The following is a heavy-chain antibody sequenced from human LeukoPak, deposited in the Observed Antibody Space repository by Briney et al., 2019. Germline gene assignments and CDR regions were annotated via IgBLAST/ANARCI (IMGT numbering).Heavy chain of an antibody. D-gene: IGHD5-24*01. CDR2: IYYSGST. Sequence: SETLSLTCTVSGGSISSGDYYWSWIRQPPGKGLGWIGYIYYSGSTYYNPSLKSRVTISVDTSKNQFSLKLSSVTAADTAEYYCARMDSDGYNILDYWGQGTLVTVSS. CDR3: ARMDSDGYNILDY. V-gene: IGHV4-30-4*08. CDR1: GGSISSGDYY. J-gene: IGHJ4*02.